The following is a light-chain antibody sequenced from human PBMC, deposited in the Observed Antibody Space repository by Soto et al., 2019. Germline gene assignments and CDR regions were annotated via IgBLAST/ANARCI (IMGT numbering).Light chain of an antibody. J-gene: IGKJ5*01. V-gene: IGKV3-20*01. CDR2: GAS. CDR1: QSVSSSY. Sequence: EIVLTQSPGTLSLSPGERATLSCRASQSVSSSYLAWYQQKPGQSPRLLIYGASSRAIGIPDRFSGSGSGTDFTLTISRLEPEDFAVYYCQQYGSSPSLTFGQGTRLDIK. CDR3: QQYGSSPSLT.